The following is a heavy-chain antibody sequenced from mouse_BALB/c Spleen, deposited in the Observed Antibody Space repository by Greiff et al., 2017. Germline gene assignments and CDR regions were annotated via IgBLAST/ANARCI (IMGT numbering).Heavy chain of an antibody. CDR3: ARGSKTVRDYAMDY. CDR2: IDPFNGGT. V-gene: IGHV1S135*01. J-gene: IGHJ4*01. CDR1: GYSFTSYY. Sequence: VQLQQSGPELMKPGASVKISCKASGYSFTSYYMHWVKQSHGKSLEWIGYIDPFNGGTSYNQKFKGKATLTVDKSSSTAYMHLSSLTSEDSAVYYCARGSKTVRDYAMDYWGQGTSVTISS. D-gene: IGHD2-14*01.